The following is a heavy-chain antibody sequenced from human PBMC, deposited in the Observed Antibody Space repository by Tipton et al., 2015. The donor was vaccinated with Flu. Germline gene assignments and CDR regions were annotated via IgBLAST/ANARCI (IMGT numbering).Heavy chain of an antibody. J-gene: IGHJ4*02. D-gene: IGHD5-12*01. CDR1: GFPFSNYW. CDR2: IKQDGAEK. V-gene: IGHV3-7*01. CDR3: ARAVGGYDSY. Sequence: SLRLSCAASGFPFSNYWMHWVRQAPGKGLEWVANIKQDGAEKFYVDSARGRFTISRDNAMFSLHLQMDSLRAEDTAVYYCARAVGGYDSYWGQGTLVTVSS.